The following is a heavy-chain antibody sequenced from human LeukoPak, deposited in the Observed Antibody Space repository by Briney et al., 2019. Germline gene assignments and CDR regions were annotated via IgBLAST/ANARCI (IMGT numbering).Heavy chain of an antibody. D-gene: IGHD6-19*01. Sequence: PTGGSLGLSCAASGFTVSSNYMSWVRQAPGKGLEWVSVIYSGGSTYYADSVKGRFSISRDNSKNTLYLQMNSLRAEDTAVHYCARDRSGWYYFDYWGQGTLVTVSS. CDR3: ARDRSGWYYFDY. J-gene: IGHJ4*02. V-gene: IGHV3-66*02. CDR2: IYSGGST. CDR1: GFTVSSNY.